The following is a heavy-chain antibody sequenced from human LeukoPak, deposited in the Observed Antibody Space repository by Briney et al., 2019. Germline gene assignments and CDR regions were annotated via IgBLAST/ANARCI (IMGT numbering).Heavy chain of an antibody. V-gene: IGHV1-3*01. CDR1: GYTFTNYA. CDR3: ARGSWELQLFDY. J-gene: IGHJ4*02. D-gene: IGHD1-26*01. CDR2: INAGNGNT. Sequence: ASVKVSCKASGYTFTNYAMHWVRQAPGQRLEWMGWINAGNGNTKYSQKFQGRVTITRDTSASTACMELSSLRSEDTAVYYCARGSWELQLFDYWGQGTLVTVSS.